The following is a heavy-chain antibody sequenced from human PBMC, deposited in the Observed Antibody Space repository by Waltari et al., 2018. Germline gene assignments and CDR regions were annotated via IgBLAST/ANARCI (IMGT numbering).Heavy chain of an antibody. V-gene: IGHV1-69*06. CDR1: GRTYRSST. CDR2: IIPIFGTT. J-gene: IGHJ3*02. D-gene: IGHD3-22*01. Sequence: QVQLVQSGAEVKKPGSSVKVPCKALGRTYRSSTINWARQAPGQGLEWMGGIIPIFGTTNYAQKFQGRVTITADKSTSSAYMDLSSLRSEDTAVYYCARSMSTKKPRIFDIWGQGTMVTVSS. CDR3: ARSMSTKKPRIFDI.